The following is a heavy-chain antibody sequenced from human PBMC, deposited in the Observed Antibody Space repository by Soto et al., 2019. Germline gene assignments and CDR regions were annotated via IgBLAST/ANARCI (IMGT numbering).Heavy chain of an antibody. CDR2: IYYSGSA. CDR3: ARGTKQKRMTMVRVSPALFDY. V-gene: IGHV4-31*03. D-gene: IGHD3-10*01. J-gene: IGHJ4*02. Sequence: PSETLSLTCTVSIGSINSGGDYWNWIRQHPGKGLEWIGYIYYSGSAYYNPSLKSRLTISLDTSNNQFSLKLSSVTAADTAVYYCARGTKQKRMTMVRVSPALFDYWGQGTLVTVS. CDR1: IGSINSGGDY.